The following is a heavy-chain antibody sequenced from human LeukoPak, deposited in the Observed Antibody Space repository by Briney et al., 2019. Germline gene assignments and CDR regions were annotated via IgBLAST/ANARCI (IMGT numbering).Heavy chain of an antibody. CDR2: INHSGST. CDR1: GGSFSGYY. J-gene: IGHJ4*02. D-gene: IGHD6-19*01. V-gene: IGHV4-34*01. Sequence: PSETLSLTCAVYGGSFSGYYWSWIRQPPGKGLEWIGEINHSGSTNYNPSLKSRVTISVDTSKNQFSLKLSSVTAADTAVYYCARLGPGSGYSSGWGQWYFDYWGQGTLVTVSS. CDR3: ARLGPGSGYSSGWGQWYFDY.